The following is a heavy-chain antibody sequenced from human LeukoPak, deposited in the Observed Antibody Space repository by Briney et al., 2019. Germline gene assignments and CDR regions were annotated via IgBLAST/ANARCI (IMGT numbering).Heavy chain of an antibody. D-gene: IGHD1-26*01. Sequence: ASVKVSCKASGYTFTGYYMHWVLQAPGQGLEWMGWINPNSGGTNYAQKFQGRVTMTRDTSISTAYMEPSRLRSDNTAVYYCAANDRYSGSSDYWGQGTLVTVSS. CDR2: INPNSGGT. J-gene: IGHJ4*02. CDR1: GYTFTGYY. V-gene: IGHV1-2*02. CDR3: AANDRYSGSSDY.